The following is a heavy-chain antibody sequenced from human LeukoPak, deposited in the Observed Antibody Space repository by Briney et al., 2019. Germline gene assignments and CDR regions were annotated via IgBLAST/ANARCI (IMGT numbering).Heavy chain of an antibody. Sequence: ASVKVSRKASGYTFTSYGISWVRQAPGQGLELMGLISGYNGNTNYAQKLQGRVTMTTDTSTSTAYMELRSLRSDDTAVYYCARDLDVVVPAALDYWGQGTLVTVSS. D-gene: IGHD2-2*01. CDR1: GYTFTSYG. CDR3: ARDLDVVVPAALDY. CDR2: ISGYNGNT. V-gene: IGHV1-18*01. J-gene: IGHJ4*02.